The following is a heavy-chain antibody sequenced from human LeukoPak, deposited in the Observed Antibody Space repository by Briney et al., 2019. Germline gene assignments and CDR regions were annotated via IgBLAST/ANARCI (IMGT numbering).Heavy chain of an antibody. D-gene: IGHD6-13*01. Sequence: SQTLSLTCTVSGGSISSGDYYWSWIRQPPGKGLEWIGYIYYSGSTYYNPSRKSRVTISVDTSKNQFSLKLSSVTAADTAVYYCARAQQLVLDGWSDAFDIWGQGTMVTVSS. V-gene: IGHV4-30-4*08. CDR3: ARAQQLVLDGWSDAFDI. J-gene: IGHJ3*02. CDR1: GGSISSGDYY. CDR2: IYYSGST.